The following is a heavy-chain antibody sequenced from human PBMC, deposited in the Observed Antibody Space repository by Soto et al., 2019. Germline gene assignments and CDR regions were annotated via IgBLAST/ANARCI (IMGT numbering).Heavy chain of an antibody. Sequence: QVQLVQSGAEVKKPGSSVKVSCKASGGTFSSYTISWVRQAPGQGLEWMGRIIPILGIANYAQKFQGRVTINAEQSPSTAYMELSSLRSEDTAVYYCARGIAVAGIAYYGMDVWGQGTTVTVSS. J-gene: IGHJ6*02. CDR3: ARGIAVAGIAYYGMDV. CDR1: GGTFSSYT. CDR2: IIPILGIA. D-gene: IGHD6-19*01. V-gene: IGHV1-69*02.